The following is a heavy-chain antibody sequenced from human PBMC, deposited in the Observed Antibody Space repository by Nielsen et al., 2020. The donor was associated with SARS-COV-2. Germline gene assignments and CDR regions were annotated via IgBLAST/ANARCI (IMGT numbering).Heavy chain of an antibody. Sequence: ASVKVSCKASGYTFTNNYMHWVRQAPGQGLEWMGLINPTNGGTTYAQKFLGTVTMTRDTSTSTAYMDLSRLRSDDTAVYYCARDEYNYGYNWFDTWGQGTLVTVSS. J-gene: IGHJ5*02. D-gene: IGHD5-18*01. V-gene: IGHV1-46*01. CDR3: ARDEYNYGYNWFDT. CDR2: INPTNGGT. CDR1: GYTFTNNY.